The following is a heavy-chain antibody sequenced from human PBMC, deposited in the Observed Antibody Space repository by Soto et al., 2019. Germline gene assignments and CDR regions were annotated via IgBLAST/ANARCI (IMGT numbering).Heavy chain of an antibody. J-gene: IGHJ2*01. V-gene: IGHV6-1*01. CDR1: GDGVSSDSAA. D-gene: IGHD4-4*01. CDR3: ARGLTTVTTWYFDL. Sequence: QPLSRAFAISGDGVSSDSAAWNWIRQSPSRGLEWLGRTYYRSKWYNDYAVSVKSRITINPDTSKNQFSLQLNSVTPEDTAVYYCARGLTTVTTWYFDLWGRGTLVTVSS. CDR2: TYYRSKWYN.